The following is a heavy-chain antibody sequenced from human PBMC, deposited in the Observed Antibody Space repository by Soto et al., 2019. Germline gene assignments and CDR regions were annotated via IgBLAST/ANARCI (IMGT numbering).Heavy chain of an antibody. CDR1: GGTFSSYA. V-gene: IGHV1-69*13. J-gene: IGHJ6*02. CDR2: IIPIFGTA. CDR3: ASDSSSEDYYYYGMDV. Sequence: SVKVSCKASGGTFSSYAISWVRQAPGQGLEWMGGIIPIFGTANYAQKFQGRVTITADESTSTAYMELSSLRSEDTAVYYCASDSSSEDYYYYGMDVWGQGTTVTVSS. D-gene: IGHD6-6*01.